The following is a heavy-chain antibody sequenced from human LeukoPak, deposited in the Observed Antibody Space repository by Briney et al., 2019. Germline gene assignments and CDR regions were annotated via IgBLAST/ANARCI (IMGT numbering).Heavy chain of an antibody. J-gene: IGHJ4*02. CDR1: GVALRTSR. D-gene: IGHD3-10*01. V-gene: IGHV3-74*01. CDR3: TRAGSGSSYDS. Sequence: PGGSLRLSCAASGVALRTSRMNWVRQPPGKGLVWVSLINSDGTSTIYPYSVKGRSTISSDTAKNSPHLVINRPRADDTAVYYSTRAGSGSSYDSWGQGTLVTVSS. CDR2: INSDGTST.